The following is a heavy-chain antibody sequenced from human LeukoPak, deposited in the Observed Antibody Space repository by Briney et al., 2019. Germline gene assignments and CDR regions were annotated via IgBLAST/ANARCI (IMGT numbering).Heavy chain of an antibody. D-gene: IGHD3-3*01. Sequence: AVKVSCQASGGTFSSYAISWVRQAPAQGLEGMGGPISIFGTANYAQKFRGRVTITTDESTSTAYMELSSLRSEDTAVYFCARGNLKHWSGYSEANYFDYWGQGTLVTVSS. CDR3: ARGNLKHWSGYSEANYFDY. J-gene: IGHJ4*02. V-gene: IGHV1-69*05. CDR1: GGTFSSYA. CDR2: PISIFGTA.